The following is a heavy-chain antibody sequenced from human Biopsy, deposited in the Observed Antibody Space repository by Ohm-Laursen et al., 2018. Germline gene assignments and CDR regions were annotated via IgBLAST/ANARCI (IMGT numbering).Heavy chain of an antibody. J-gene: IGHJ3*01. D-gene: IGHD3-3*01. CDR3: ARLYRLDDYWNDDPPDAFDV. CDR1: GGSISSDY. Sequence: SETLSPTCTVSGGSISSDYWSWIRQSPGKGLEWIGYISNRGSTNYNPSLRGRVTISVDTSKNQFSLKLSSVTAADTAVFFCARLYRLDDYWNDDPPDAFDVWGQGTRVTVSS. V-gene: IGHV4-59*01. CDR2: ISNRGST.